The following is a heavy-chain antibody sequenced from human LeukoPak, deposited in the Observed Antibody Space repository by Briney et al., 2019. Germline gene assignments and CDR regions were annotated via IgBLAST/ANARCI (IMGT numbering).Heavy chain of an antibody. CDR1: GGSISSSSYY. D-gene: IGHD3-22*01. CDR3: ARLDYYDSSGYYYENAFDI. Sequence: PSETLSLTCTVSGGSISSSSYYWGWIRQPPGKGLEWIGSIYYSGSTYYNPSLKSRVTISVDTSKNQFSLKLSSVTAADTAVYYCARLDYYDSSGYYYENAFDIWGQGTMVTVPS. V-gene: IGHV4-39*01. CDR2: IYYSGST. J-gene: IGHJ3*02.